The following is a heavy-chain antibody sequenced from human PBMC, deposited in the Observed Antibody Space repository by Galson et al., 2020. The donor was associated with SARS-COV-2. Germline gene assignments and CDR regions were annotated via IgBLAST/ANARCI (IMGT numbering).Heavy chain of an antibody. CDR3: ARMGSSGYGTIYYFDY. D-gene: IGHD5-12*01. CDR2: IFSNDEK. J-gene: IGHJ4*02. Sequence: KMSGPTLVKPTETLTLTCTVSGFSLSNAGMGVSWIRQSPGKALEWLAHIFSNDEKSYNISLRSRLTIFKDTFETQVVLTMTNMDPVDSGTYFCARMGSSGYGTIYYFDYWGQGTLVTVSS. V-gene: IGHV2-26*01. CDR1: GFSLSNAGMG.